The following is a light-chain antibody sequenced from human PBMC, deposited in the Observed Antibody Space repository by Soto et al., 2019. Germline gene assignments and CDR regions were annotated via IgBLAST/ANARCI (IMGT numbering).Light chain of an antibody. Sequence: DIQMTQSPSSLSASVGDRVTVTCRASQDIGNYLRWYQQRLGKAPKLLIYDASYLEAGVPSRFSGSGSGTDFTFTISSLQPEDFATYYCQQHDSLPLTFGGGTKVDIK. CDR1: QDIGNY. CDR2: DAS. J-gene: IGKJ4*01. V-gene: IGKV1-33*01. CDR3: QQHDSLPLT.